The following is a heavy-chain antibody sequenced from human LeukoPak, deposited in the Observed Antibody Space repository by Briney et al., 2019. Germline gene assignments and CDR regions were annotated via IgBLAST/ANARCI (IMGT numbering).Heavy chain of an antibody. J-gene: IGHJ6*02. D-gene: IGHD6-13*01. CDR3: ARLSSSWSYYYYGMDV. Sequence: PWGSLRLSCAASGFTFSSYEMNWVRQAPGKGLEWVSYISSSGSTIYYADSVRGRFTISRDNAKNTLYLQMNSLRAEDTAVYYCARLSSSWSYYYYGMDVWGQGTTVTVSS. CDR2: ISSSGSTI. V-gene: IGHV3-48*03. CDR1: GFTFSSYE.